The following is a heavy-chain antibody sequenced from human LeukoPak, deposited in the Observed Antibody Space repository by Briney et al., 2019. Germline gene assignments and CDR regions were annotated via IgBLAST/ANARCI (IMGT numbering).Heavy chain of an antibody. D-gene: IGHD6-13*01. V-gene: IGHV1-2*02. Sequence: ASVKVSCKASGYTFTGYYMHWVRQAPGQGLEWMGWINPNSGGTNYAQKFQGRVTMTRDTSISTAYMELSRLRSDDTAVYYCASDGAPAIAAAGESGFDPWGQGTLVTVSP. CDR3: ASDGAPAIAAAGESGFDP. CDR1: GYTFTGYY. CDR2: INPNSGGT. J-gene: IGHJ5*02.